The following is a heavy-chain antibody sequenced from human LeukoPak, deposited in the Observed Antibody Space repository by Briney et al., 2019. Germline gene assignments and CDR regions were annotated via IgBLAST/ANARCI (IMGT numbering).Heavy chain of an antibody. J-gene: IGHJ4*02. CDR2: ISYDGSNK. V-gene: IGHV3-30*04. Sequence: GGSLRLSCAASGFTFSSYAMHWVRQAPGKGLEWVAVISYDGSNKYYADSVKGRFTISRDNSKNALYLQMNSLRAEDTAVYYCAKGGHIAAAGTNLDYWGQGTLVTVSS. D-gene: IGHD6-13*01. CDR3: AKGGHIAAAGTNLDY. CDR1: GFTFSSYA.